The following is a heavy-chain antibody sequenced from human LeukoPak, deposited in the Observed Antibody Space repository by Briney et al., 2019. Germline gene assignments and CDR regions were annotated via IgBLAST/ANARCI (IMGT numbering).Heavy chain of an antibody. Sequence: TGGSLRLSCAASGFTFDDYGMSWVRQAPGKGLEWVSGISWNGGSTGYADSVKGRFTISRDNAKNSLYLQMNSLRAEDTAVYYCAKGRGYNYWDGFDIWGQGTMVTVSS. CDR2: ISWNGGST. V-gene: IGHV3-20*04. D-gene: IGHD5-24*01. CDR3: AKGRGYNYWDGFDI. J-gene: IGHJ3*02. CDR1: GFTFDDYG.